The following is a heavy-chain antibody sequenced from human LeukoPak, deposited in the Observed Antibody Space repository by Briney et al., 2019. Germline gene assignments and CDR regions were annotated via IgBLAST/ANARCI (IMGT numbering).Heavy chain of an antibody. CDR3: ARGPGGRQPNY. CDR2: ISYDGSNK. Sequence: GRSLRLSCAASGFTSSSYAMHWVRQAPGKGLEWVAVISYDGSNKYYADSVKGRFTISRDNSKNTLYLQMNSLRAEDTAVYYCARGPGGRQPNYWGQGTLVTVSS. CDR1: GFTSSSYA. D-gene: IGHD3-16*01. J-gene: IGHJ4*02. V-gene: IGHV3-30*04.